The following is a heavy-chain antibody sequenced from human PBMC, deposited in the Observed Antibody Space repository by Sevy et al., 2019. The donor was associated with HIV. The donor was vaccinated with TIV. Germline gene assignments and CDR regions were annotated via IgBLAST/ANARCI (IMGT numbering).Heavy chain of an antibody. Sequence: SETLSLTCTVSGGSIGHYYWSWIRQPPGKGLEWIAYVYYTGSTIYNPSLKGRVTIALDTPKNQFSLNLSSLTAADTAVYYCVRQGGLVDYGMDVWGQGTTVTVSS. CDR3: VRQGGLVDYGMDV. D-gene: IGHD1-26*01. CDR1: GGSIGHYY. J-gene: IGHJ6*02. CDR2: VYYTGST. V-gene: IGHV4-59*01.